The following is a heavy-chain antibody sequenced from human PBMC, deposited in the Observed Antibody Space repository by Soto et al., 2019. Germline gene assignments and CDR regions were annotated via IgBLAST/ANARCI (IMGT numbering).Heavy chain of an antibody. V-gene: IGHV1-69*01. D-gene: IGHD3-22*01. CDR1: GGTFSSYA. Sequence: QVQLVQSGAEVKKPGSSVKVSCKASGGTFSSYAISWVRQAPGQGLEWMGGIIAIFGTANYAQKFQGRVTITADESTSTANMELSSLRSEDTAVYYCARDKVGYYDSSGYYRVSVPPDYYYGMDVWGQGTTVTVSS. CDR2: IIAIFGTA. CDR3: ARDKVGYYDSSGYYRVSVPPDYYYGMDV. J-gene: IGHJ6*02.